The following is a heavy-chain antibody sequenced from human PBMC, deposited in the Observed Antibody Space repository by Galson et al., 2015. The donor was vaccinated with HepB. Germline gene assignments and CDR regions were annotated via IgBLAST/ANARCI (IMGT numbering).Heavy chain of an antibody. CDR1: GGSIRSGSYF. CDR3: VRHGLFSGWWWGVDY. D-gene: IGHD6-19*01. Sequence: SETLSLTCTVSGGSIRSGSYFWGWIRQPPGKGLEWIGSISYSGSTYYNPSLKSRVTISVDTSKNQFSLKLNSVTAADTALYYCVRHGLFSGWWWGVDYWGQGTLVTVST. V-gene: IGHV4-39*01. CDR2: ISYSGST. J-gene: IGHJ4*02.